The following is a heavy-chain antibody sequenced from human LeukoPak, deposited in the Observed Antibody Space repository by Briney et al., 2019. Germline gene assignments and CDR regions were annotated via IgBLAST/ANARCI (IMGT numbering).Heavy chain of an antibody. CDR1: GGSISSGGYS. CDR3: ARAAGSGKIDY. J-gene: IGHJ4*02. Sequence: PSQTLSLTCAVSGGSISSGGYSWSWIRQPLGKGLEWIGYIYHSGSTYYNPSLKSRVTISVDRSKNQFSLKLSSVTAADTAVYYCARAAGSGKIDYWGQGTLVTVSS. CDR2: IYHSGST. D-gene: IGHD3-10*01. V-gene: IGHV4-30-2*01.